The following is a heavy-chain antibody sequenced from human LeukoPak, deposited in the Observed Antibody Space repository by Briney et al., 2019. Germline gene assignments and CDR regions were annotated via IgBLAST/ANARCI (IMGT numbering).Heavy chain of an antibody. V-gene: IGHV3-30*18. CDR1: GFTFSSYG. CDR2: ISYDGSNK. CDR3: ANNYYDSSGYYYFDY. J-gene: IGHJ4*02. D-gene: IGHD3-22*01. Sequence: GGSLRPSCAASGFTFSSYGMHWVRQAPGKGLEWVAVISYDGSNKYYADSVKGRFTISRDNSKNTLYLQMNSLRAEDTAVYYCANNYYDSSGYYYFDYWGQGTLVTVSS.